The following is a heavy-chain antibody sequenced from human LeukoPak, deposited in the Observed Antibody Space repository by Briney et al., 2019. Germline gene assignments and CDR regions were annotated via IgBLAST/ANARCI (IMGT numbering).Heavy chain of an antibody. CDR3: AKIAAAKGY. V-gene: IGHV3-30*18. J-gene: IGHJ4*02. D-gene: IGHD6-25*01. CDR2: ISYDGSNK. CDR1: GFTFSSYG. Sequence: GGSLRLSCAASGFTFSSYGMHWVRQAPGKGLEWVAVISYDGSNKYYADSVKGRYTISRDNSKNTLYLQMNSLRAEDTAVYYCAKIAAAKGYWGQGTLVTVSS.